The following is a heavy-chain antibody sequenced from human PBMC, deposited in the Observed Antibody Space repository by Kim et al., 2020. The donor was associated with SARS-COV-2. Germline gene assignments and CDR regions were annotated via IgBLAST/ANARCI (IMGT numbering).Heavy chain of an antibody. Sequence: RYSASFQGPVTISADKSISTAYLQWSSLKASDSAVYYCGRHPTSYFYYMDVWGKGTTVTVSS. V-gene: IGHV5-51*01. CDR3: GRHPTSYFYYMDV. J-gene: IGHJ6*03.